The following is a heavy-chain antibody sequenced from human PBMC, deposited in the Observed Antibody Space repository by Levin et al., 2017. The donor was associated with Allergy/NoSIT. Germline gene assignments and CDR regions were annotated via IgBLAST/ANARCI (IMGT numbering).Heavy chain of an antibody. J-gene: IGHJ4*02. CDR3: ARQCYDILTGYYNFDY. Sequence: SETLSLTCTVSGGSISSSISYWGWIRQAPGKGLEWIGSIYNSGRPTSPPSLPRRFTTSVDTSKNQFSLKLSSVTAADTAVYYCARQCYDILTGYYNFDYWGQGTLVTVSS. V-gene: IGHV4-39*01. D-gene: IGHD3-9*01. CDR1: GGSISSSISY. CDR2: IYNSGRP.